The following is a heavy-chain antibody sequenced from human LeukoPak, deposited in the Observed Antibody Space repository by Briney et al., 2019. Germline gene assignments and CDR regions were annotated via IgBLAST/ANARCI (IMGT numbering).Heavy chain of an antibody. J-gene: IGHJ4*02. V-gene: IGHV4-61*01. CDR2: IYYSGST. CDR3: ARVLYDSSGYYFAY. Sequence: SETLSLTCTVSGGSVSSGSYYWSWIRQPPGKGLEWIGYIYYSGSTNYNPSLKSRVTISVDTSKNQFSLKLSSVTAAGTAVYYCARVLYDSSGYYFAYWGQGTLVTVSS. D-gene: IGHD3-22*01. CDR1: GGSVSSGSYY.